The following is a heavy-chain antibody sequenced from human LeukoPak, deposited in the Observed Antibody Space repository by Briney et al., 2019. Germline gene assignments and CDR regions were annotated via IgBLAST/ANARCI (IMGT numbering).Heavy chain of an antibody. CDR3: ARVLVPAAMDDY. CDR1: GFTFSSYS. V-gene: IGHV3-21*01. J-gene: IGHJ4*02. D-gene: IGHD2-2*01. Sequence: GGSLRLSCAASGFTFSSYSMNWVRQAPGKGLEWVSSISSSSSYIYYADSVKGRFTISRDNAKNSLYLQMNSLRAEDTAVYYCARVLVPAAMDDYWGQGTLVTVSS. CDR2: ISSSSSYI.